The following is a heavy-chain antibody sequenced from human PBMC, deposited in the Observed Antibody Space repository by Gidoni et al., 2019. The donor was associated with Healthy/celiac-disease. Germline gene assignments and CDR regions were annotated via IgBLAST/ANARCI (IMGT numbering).Heavy chain of an antibody. Sequence: QLQLQESGPGLVKPSETLSLTCTVAGGSLSRRDYCWGWVRQPPGKGLEWIGTIYYRGDTYYNPSLKSRVTISVDMSRNQFSLWLTSVTAADTAMYYCARDARYSSSWSHFDYWGQGILVTVSS. CDR3: ARDARYSSSWSHFDY. V-gene: IGHV4-39*07. CDR1: GGSLSRRDYC. CDR2: IYYRGDT. D-gene: IGHD6-13*01. J-gene: IGHJ4*02.